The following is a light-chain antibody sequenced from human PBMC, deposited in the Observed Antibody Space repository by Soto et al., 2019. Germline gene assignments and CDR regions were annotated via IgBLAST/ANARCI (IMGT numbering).Light chain of an antibody. CDR2: GAS. V-gene: IGKV3-20*01. Sequence: EIVLTQSPGTLSLSPGERATLSCRASQSVRSSYLAWYQQKPGQAPRLLIYGASARATGIPDRFSGSGSGTDFTLTISRLEPEDFAVYYCQQYGSSSLTFGGGTKVEI. CDR1: QSVRSSY. J-gene: IGKJ4*01. CDR3: QQYGSSSLT.